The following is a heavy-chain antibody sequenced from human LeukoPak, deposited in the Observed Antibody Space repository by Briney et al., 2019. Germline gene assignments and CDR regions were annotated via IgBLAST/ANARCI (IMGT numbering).Heavy chain of an antibody. V-gene: IGHV3-33*01. CDR1: GFTFSSYG. J-gene: IGHJ4*02. CDR2: IWYDGSNK. D-gene: IGHD6-6*01. Sequence: GGSLRLSCAASGFTFSSYGMHWVRQAPGKGLEWVAVIWYDGSNKYYADSVKGRFTISRDNAKNSLYLQMSSLRVEDTAVYYCAREGSSSRFFDSWGQGTLVIVSS. CDR3: AREGSSSRFFDS.